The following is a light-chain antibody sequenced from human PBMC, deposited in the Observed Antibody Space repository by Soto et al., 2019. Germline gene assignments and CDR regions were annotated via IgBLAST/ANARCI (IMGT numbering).Light chain of an antibody. V-gene: IGLV2-14*01. CDR3: QSYDSSLSGSL. CDR2: EVS. J-gene: IGLJ2*01. Sequence: QSALTQPASVSGSPGQSITISCTGTSSDVGGSNYVSWYQQHPNKAPKLMIYEVSNRPSGVPDRFSGSKSGTSASLAITGLQAEDEADYYCQSYDSSLSGSLFGGGTQLTVL. CDR1: SSDVGGSNY.